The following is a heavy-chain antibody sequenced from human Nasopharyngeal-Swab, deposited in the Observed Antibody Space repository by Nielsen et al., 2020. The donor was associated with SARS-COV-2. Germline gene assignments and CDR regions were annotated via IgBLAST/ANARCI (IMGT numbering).Heavy chain of an antibody. Sequence: GGSLRLSCAASGFTFSSYGMHWVRQAPGKGLEWVAVIWYDGSNKYYADSVKGRFTISRDNSKNTLYLQMNSLRAEDTAVYYCAKDGGIAVAGWFDPWGQGTLVTVSS. CDR3: AKDGGIAVAGWFDP. D-gene: IGHD6-19*01. J-gene: IGHJ5*02. CDR2: IWYDGSNK. V-gene: IGHV3-33*06. CDR1: GFTFSSYG.